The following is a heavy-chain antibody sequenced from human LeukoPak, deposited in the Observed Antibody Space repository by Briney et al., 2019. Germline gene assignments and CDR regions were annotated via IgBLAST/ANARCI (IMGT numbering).Heavy chain of an antibody. CDR3: TTTYYYGSGSYYLFDY. CDR2: IKSKTDGGTT. CDR1: GFTFSNAW. V-gene: IGHV3-15*01. D-gene: IGHD3-10*01. J-gene: IGHJ4*02. Sequence: GGSLRLSCAASGFTFSNAWMSWVRQAPGKGLEWGGRIKSKTDGGTTDYAAPGKGRFTISRDDSKNTLYLQMNSLKTEDTAVYYCTTTYYYGSGSYYLFDYWGQGTLVTVSS.